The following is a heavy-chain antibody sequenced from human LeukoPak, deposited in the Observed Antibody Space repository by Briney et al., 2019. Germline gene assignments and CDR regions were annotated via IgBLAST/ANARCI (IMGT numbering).Heavy chain of an antibody. CDR1: GFTFSDYS. CDR3: AGRDCTNGLCQFDY. J-gene: IGHJ4*02. Sequence: PGGSLRLSCAASGFTFSDYSMNWVRQVPGKGPEWVSYINSGSSTIHYADSVKGRFTISRDNAKNSLYLQMNSLRAEDTAIYYCAGRDCTNGLCQFDYWGQGTLVTVSS. D-gene: IGHD2-8*01. V-gene: IGHV3-48*04. CDR2: INSGSSTI.